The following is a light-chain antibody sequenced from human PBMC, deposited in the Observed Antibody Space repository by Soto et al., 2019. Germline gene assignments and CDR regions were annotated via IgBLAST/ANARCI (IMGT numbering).Light chain of an antibody. CDR1: QSISSY. CDR2: AAS. CDR3: QQTKTFPWT. V-gene: IGKV1-39*01. J-gene: IGKJ1*01. Sequence: DIQMTQSPSSLSASVGDRVTITCRASQSISSYLNWYQQKPGKAPKLLIYAASSLQRGVPSRFSGSGYRTDFTLTISSLQPEDFATCYCQQTKTFPWTFGQGTKVDIK.